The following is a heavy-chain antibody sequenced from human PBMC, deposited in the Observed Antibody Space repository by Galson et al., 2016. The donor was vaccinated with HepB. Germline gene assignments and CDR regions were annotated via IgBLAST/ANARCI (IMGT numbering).Heavy chain of an antibody. CDR1: GFTFSGYS. CDR3: AREPQSMVQGVRSPYYGMDV. CDR2: IHHSGTT. D-gene: IGHD3-10*01. Sequence: LRLSCAASGFTFSGYSMSWVRQIPGKGLEWIGYIHHSGTTYHNPSLKSRLSISVDTSKNQFSLNLTSVTAADTAVYYCAREPQSMVQGVRSPYYGMDVWGKGTTVTVSS. J-gene: IGHJ6*04. V-gene: IGHV4-31*02.